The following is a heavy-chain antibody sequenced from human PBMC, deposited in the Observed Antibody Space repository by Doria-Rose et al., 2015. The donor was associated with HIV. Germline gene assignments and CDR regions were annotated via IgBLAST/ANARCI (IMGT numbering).Heavy chain of an antibody. J-gene: IGHJ4*02. V-gene: IGHV4-59*01. CDR3: ARVLSGTYDY. CDR1: GGSISHYC. CDR2: ILYTGST. Sequence: QVQLQESGPGLVKPSETLSLTCSVSGGSISHYCWNWIRLPSRNGLEYIGDILYTGSTNYSPSLKSRVSISIDTSKNKFSLRLSSVTAADTAVYYCARVLSGTYDYWGQGTLVTVSS. D-gene: IGHD1-26*01.